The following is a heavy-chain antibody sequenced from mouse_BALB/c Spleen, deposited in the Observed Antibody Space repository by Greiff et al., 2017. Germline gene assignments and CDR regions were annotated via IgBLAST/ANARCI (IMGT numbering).Heavy chain of an antibody. CDR1: GYSITSDYA. J-gene: IGHJ2*01. D-gene: IGHD1-1*01. CDR2: ISYSGST. V-gene: IGHV3-2*02. Sequence: VQLQQSGPGLVKPSQSLSLTCTVTGYSITSDYAWYWIRQFPGNKLEWMGYISYSGSTSYNPSLKSRISITRDTSKNQFFLQLNSVTTEDTATYYCARWITTVVDYFDYWGQGTTLTVAS. CDR3: ARWITTVVDYFDY.